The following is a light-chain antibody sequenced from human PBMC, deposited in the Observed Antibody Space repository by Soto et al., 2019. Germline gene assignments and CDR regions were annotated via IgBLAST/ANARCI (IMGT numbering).Light chain of an antibody. CDR3: QQYNNWYT. V-gene: IGKV3-15*01. Sequence: ETVMTQSPATLSVSPGERATLSCRASQSVDTKLAWYQHKPGQAPRLLIYGASTRATGIPARFSGSGSGTEFALTISSRQSEDFAVYFCQQYNNWYTYGQGTKLEIK. CDR1: QSVDTK. J-gene: IGKJ2*01. CDR2: GAS.